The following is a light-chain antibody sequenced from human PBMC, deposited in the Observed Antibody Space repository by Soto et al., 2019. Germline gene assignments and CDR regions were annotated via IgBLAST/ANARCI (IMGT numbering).Light chain of an antibody. Sequence: IVVTPSPGTLSVSPGRGAPLAFSASQSVGSNLAWYQQRPGQAPRLLIYGASYRATGIPARFSGSGSGTDFTLIISSLQSEDFAVYYCQQYDNWPPFTFGPGTKVDIK. J-gene: IGKJ3*01. CDR2: GAS. CDR1: QSVGSN. V-gene: IGKV3-15*01. CDR3: QQYDNWPPFT.